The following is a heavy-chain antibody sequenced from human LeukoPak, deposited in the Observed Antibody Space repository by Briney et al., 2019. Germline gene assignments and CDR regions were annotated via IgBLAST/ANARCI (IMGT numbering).Heavy chain of an antibody. CDR3: ARFGCSGGSCSIDY. J-gene: IGHJ4*02. CDR1: GFTFSSYE. V-gene: IGHV3-48*03. D-gene: IGHD2-15*01. Sequence: GGSLRLSCAASGFTFSSYEMNWVRQAPGKGLEWVSYISSSGSAIYYADSVKGRFTISRDNAKNSLYLRMNSLRAEDTAVYYCARFGCSGGSCSIDYWGQGTLVTVSS. CDR2: ISSSGSAI.